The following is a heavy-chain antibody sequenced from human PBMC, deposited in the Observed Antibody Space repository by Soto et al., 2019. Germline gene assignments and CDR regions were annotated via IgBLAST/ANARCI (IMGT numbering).Heavy chain of an antibody. V-gene: IGHV3-23*01. CDR1: GFTFSSYA. J-gene: IGHJ4*02. CDR2: LGGTGGRA. Sequence: GGSLRLSCAASGFTFSSYAMCWVRQAPGTGLEWVSALGGTGGRAYYADSVKGRFTVSRDNSRNTLFLQMNSLRVEDTAIYYCAKADRPYYEILTGPDYWGQGTLVTVSS. CDR3: AKADRPYYEILTGPDY. D-gene: IGHD3-9*01.